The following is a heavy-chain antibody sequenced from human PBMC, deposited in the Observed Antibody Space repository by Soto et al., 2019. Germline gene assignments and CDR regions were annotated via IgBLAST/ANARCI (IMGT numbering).Heavy chain of an antibody. CDR2: IYPGDSDT. V-gene: IGHV5-51*01. D-gene: IGHD2-8*01. CDR1: GYIFATYW. J-gene: IGHJ3*01. CDR3: AKLSMVDSFDL. Sequence: GESLKISCKASGYIFATYWIGWVRQEPGTGLEWMGLIYPGDSDTNYNPSFQGRVTISADMSINTAYLQWNSLKASDTAIYFCAKLSMVDSFDLWGQGTMVTVSS.